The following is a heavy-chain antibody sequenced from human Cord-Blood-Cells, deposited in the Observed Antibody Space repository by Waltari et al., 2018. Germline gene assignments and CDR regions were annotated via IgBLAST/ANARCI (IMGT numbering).Heavy chain of an antibody. Sequence: QVQLQESGPGLVKPSETLSLTCTVSGGSVSSGSYYWSWFRQPPGKGLEWIGYIYYSGSTNYNPSLKSRVTISVDTSKNQFSLKLSSVTAADTAVYYCARGVVPAAPYFDYWGQGTLVTVSS. CDR2: IYYSGST. V-gene: IGHV4-61*01. D-gene: IGHD2-2*01. J-gene: IGHJ4*02. CDR1: GGSVSSGSYY. CDR3: ARGVVPAAPYFDY.